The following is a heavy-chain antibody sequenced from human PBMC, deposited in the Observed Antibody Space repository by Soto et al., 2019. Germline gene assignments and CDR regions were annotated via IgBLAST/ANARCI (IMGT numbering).Heavy chain of an antibody. CDR1: GFTFSSYG. Sequence: QVQLVESGGGVVQPGRSLRLSCAASGFTFSSYGMHWVRQAPGKGLEWVAVIWYDGSNKYYADSVKGRFTISRDNSKXTXXLQXNSXXXXXTXXXXXXXXXXXXXXXXXXGSYXYYYYMXV. CDR2: IWYDGSNK. J-gene: IGHJ6*03. CDR3: XXXXXXXXXXXXXGSYXYYYYMXV. V-gene: IGHV3-33*01. D-gene: IGHD3-10*01.